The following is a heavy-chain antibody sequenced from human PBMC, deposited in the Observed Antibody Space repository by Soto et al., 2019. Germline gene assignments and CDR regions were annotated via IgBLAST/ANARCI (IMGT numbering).Heavy chain of an antibody. CDR3: ASFDCYGSDTRELYGMDV. J-gene: IGHJ6*02. D-gene: IGHD3-10*01. CDR1: GFTVSSNY. CDR2: IGSGGST. Sequence: GGSLRLSCAASGFTVSSNYMSWVRPAPGKGLEWVAIIGSGGSTYYADSVKGRFTISRDNSKNTLYLQMNSLRAEDTAVYYCASFDCYGSDTRELYGMDVWGQGTTVTVSS. V-gene: IGHV3-66*01.